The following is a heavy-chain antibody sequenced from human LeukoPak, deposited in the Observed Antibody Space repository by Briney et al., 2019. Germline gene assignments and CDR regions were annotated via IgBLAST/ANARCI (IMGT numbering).Heavy chain of an antibody. Sequence: GGSLRLSCAASGFTFSSYGMHWVRQAPGKGLEWVAVISYDGSNKYYADSVKGRFTISRDNSKNTLYLQMNSLRAEDTAVYYCAKDRSQWLGPFYYYGMDVWGKGTTVTVSS. D-gene: IGHD6-19*01. CDR2: ISYDGSNK. V-gene: IGHV3-30*18. CDR1: GFTFSSYG. J-gene: IGHJ6*04. CDR3: AKDRSQWLGPFYYYGMDV.